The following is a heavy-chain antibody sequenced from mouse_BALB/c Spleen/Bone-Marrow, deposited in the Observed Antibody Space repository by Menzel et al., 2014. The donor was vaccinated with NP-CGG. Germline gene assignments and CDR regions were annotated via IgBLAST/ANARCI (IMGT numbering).Heavy chain of an antibody. D-gene: IGHD2-1*01. J-gene: IGHJ4*01. Sequence: QVQLQQSGPELVKPGASVKMSCKASGYTFTDYVITWVKQSTGQGLEWIGEIYPDSGSTYYNQKFKGKATLTADESSTTAYMQVGSLTSEDAAVYFCARMDGNYRYAMDYWGQGTSVTVSS. V-gene: IGHV1-77*01. CDR2: IYPDSGST. CDR3: ARMDGNYRYAMDY. CDR1: GYTFTDYV.